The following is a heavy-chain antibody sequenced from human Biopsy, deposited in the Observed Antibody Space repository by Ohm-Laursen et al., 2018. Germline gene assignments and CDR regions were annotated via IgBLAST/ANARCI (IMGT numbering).Heavy chain of an antibody. D-gene: IGHD5-24*01. J-gene: IGHJ2*01. Sequence: PGTLSLTCFVSGGPIDSYYWSWIRQPPGKALEWIGYIYFTGRTSYNPSLKSRVTMSVNTSKKQFSLRLSSVTAADTAVYYCASAGYNPDWNFDLWGRGTRVTVSS. V-gene: IGHV4-59*12. CDR3: ASAGYNPDWNFDL. CDR1: GGPIDSYY. CDR2: IYFTGRT.